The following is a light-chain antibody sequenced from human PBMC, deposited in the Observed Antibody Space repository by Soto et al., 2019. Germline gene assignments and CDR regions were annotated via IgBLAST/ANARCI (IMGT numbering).Light chain of an antibody. J-gene: IGKJ2*01. CDR1: QSVGSD. CDR3: KQYNEWPRT. V-gene: IGKV3-15*01. Sequence: EIVMTQSPATLSVSPGERATLSCRASQSVGSDLAWYQQKPGQAPRLVIYGASDRVAGVQDRFSGSGSGTDFTLTIRGLQSEDCAVYYCKQYNEWPRTFGQGTKVDIK. CDR2: GAS.